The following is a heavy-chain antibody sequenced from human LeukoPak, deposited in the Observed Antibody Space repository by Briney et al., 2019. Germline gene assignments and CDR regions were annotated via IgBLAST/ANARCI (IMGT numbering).Heavy chain of an antibody. D-gene: IGHD4-11*01. CDR2: IYISGST. V-gene: IGHV4-4*07. CDR1: GDSISDNY. CDR3: ARGGDYNKPFEC. Sequence: WETLSLTCTVSGDSISDNYWSWIRQPAGKGLEWIGRIYISGSTNYNPSPMSRVTMSLDTSKNQFSLELNSVTAADTAIYYCARGGDYNKPFECWGQGTLVTVSS. J-gene: IGHJ4*02.